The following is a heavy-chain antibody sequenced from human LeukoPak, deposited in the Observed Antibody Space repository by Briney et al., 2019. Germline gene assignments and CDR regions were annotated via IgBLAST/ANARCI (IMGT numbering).Heavy chain of an antibody. CDR3: ARGGYDFWSGYYQYYFDY. J-gene: IGHJ4*02. CDR2: INHSGST. V-gene: IGHV4-34*01. Sequence: SETLSLTCAVYGGSFSCYYWSWIRQPPGKGLEWIGEINHSGSTNYNPSLKSRVTISVDTSKNQFSLKLSSVTAADTAVYYCARGGYDFWSGYYQYYFDYWGQGTLVTVSS. D-gene: IGHD3-3*01. CDR1: GGSFSCYY.